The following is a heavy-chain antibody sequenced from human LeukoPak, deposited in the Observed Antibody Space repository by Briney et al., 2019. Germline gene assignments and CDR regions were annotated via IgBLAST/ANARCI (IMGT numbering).Heavy chain of an antibody. Sequence: PSETLSLTCTVSGVSTSTYYWSWIRQPPGKGLEWIGYIYSSGSTKYNPSLKTRVTISIDTSKNQFSLKLSSVTAADTAVYYCAREIQRAYNWFDPWGQGTLVTVSS. V-gene: IGHV4-59*12. CDR3: AREIQRAYNWFDP. CDR1: GVSTSTYY. J-gene: IGHJ5*02. CDR2: IYSSGST. D-gene: IGHD1-1*01.